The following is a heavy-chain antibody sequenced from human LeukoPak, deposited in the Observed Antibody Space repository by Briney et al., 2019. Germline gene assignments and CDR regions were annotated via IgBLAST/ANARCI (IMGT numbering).Heavy chain of an antibody. Sequence: GSLRLSCAASGFTFSYNAMAWVRQAPGKGLEWVSGILGSGDSTYYADAVKGRFTISRDNSKNTLYLQMNTLRAEDTAVYYCAKSWDAFDFWGQGTMVTVSS. CDR2: ILGSGDST. CDR1: GFTFSYNA. J-gene: IGHJ3*01. D-gene: IGHD3-10*01. CDR3: AKSWDAFDF. V-gene: IGHV3-23*01.